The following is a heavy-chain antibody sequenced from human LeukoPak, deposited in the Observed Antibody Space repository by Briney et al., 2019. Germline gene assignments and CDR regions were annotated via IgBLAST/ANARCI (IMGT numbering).Heavy chain of an antibody. CDR2: ISGRDGST. V-gene: IGHV3-23*01. Sequence: GGSLRLSCAASGFTFSSYAMSWVRQAPGKGLEWVSGISGRDGSTYYADSVKGRFTISRDISKNTLYLQMNSLRAEDMAVYYCAKDGGQGADYWGQGTLVTVSS. CDR3: AKDGGQGADY. D-gene: IGHD3-16*01. CDR1: GFTFSSYA. J-gene: IGHJ4*02.